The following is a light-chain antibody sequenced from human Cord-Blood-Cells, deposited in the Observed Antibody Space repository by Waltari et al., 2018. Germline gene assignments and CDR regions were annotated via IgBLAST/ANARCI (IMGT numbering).Light chain of an antibody. CDR3: MIWHSSAWV. CDR1: SGINVGTYR. Sequence: QAVLTQPSSLSASPGASASLTCTLRSGINVGTYRISWHQQQPWIPPQYLLRYKSDSDKQEGSGVPSRFSGSKDASANAGILLISGLQSEDEADYYCMIWHSSAWVFGGGTKLTVL. J-gene: IGLJ3*02. V-gene: IGLV5-45*02. CDR2: YKSDSDK.